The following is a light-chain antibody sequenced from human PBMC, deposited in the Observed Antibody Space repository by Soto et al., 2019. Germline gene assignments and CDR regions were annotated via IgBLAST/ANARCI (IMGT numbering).Light chain of an antibody. CDR1: QDISDS. CDR2: DAS. J-gene: IGKJ4*01. Sequence: DIQMTQSPSSLSASVGDRLTLTCQASQDISDSLNWYQIKPGNAPQLLMYDASKLETGVPSRFSGTGSGKDFTFTISSLQPEDFATYYCQQYASLPLTFGGGTKVEIK. CDR3: QQYASLPLT. V-gene: IGKV1-33*01.